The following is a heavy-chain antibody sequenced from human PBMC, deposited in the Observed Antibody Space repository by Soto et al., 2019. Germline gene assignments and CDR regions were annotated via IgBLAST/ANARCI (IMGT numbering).Heavy chain of an antibody. J-gene: IGHJ1*01. CDR3: ARPILSGRYAGVYFQH. CDR1: GYTFTSYY. V-gene: IGHV1-46*01. Sequence: QVQLVQSGAEVKKPGASVKVSCKASGYTFTSYYMHWVRQAPGQGLEWMGIINPSGGSTSYAQKFEGRVTMTRDTSTSTVYMELSRLRSDDTAVYYCARPILSGRYAGVYFQHWGQGTLVTVSS. D-gene: IGHD1-26*01. CDR2: INPSGGST.